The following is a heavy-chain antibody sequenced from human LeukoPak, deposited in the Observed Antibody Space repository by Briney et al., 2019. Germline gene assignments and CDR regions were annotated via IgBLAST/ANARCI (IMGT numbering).Heavy chain of an antibody. V-gene: IGHV4-59*01. D-gene: IGHD6-13*01. CDR1: GGSISTYY. J-gene: IGHJ4*02. Sequence: SETLSLTCTVSGGSISTYYWNWIRQPPGKGLEWVGYIYYSGSTNYNPSLKSRVTMSVDTSKNQFYLKLNSVTAADTAVYYCARSGGYSSSWSLWGQGTLVTVSS. CDR3: ARSGGYSSSWSL. CDR2: IYYSGST.